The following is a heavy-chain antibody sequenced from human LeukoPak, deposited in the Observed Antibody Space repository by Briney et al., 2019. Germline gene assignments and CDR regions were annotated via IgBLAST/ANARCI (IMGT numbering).Heavy chain of an antibody. CDR3: ARVTGRYCSGGSCYYYYYGMDV. Sequence: ASVKVSCKASGYTFTSYAMHWVRQAPGQRLEWMGWINAGNGNTKYSQKFQGRVTITRDTSASTAYMELSSLRSEDTAVYYCARVTGRYCSGGSCYYYYYGMDVWGQGTTVTASS. J-gene: IGHJ6*02. CDR2: INAGNGNT. CDR1: GYTFTSYA. D-gene: IGHD2-15*01. V-gene: IGHV1-3*01.